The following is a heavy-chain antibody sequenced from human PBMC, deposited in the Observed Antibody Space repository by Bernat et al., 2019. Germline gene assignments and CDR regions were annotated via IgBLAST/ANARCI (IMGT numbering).Heavy chain of an antibody. CDR1: GFTFSSYS. D-gene: IGHD2-15*01. CDR3: ARDLSYCSGGSCPFFDY. CDR2: ISSSSSYI. J-gene: IGHJ4*02. Sequence: EVQLVESGGGLVQPGGSLRLSCAASGFTFSSYSMNWVRQAPGKGLEWVSYISSSSSYIYYADSVKGRFTISRDNAKNSLYLQMNSLRAEDTAVYYCARDLSYCSGGSCPFFDYWGQGTLVTVSS. V-gene: IGHV3-21*05.